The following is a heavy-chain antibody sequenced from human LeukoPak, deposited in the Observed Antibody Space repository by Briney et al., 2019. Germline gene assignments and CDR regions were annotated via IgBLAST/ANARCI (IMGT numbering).Heavy chain of an antibody. CDR1: GFTFSDYA. D-gene: IGHD4-17*01. Sequence: QSGGSLRLSCEASGFTFSDYAMSWVRQALGKGLKWVSVISGSGGSTYNADPVKGRFTISRDNSKNILYLQMNSLRAEDTAVYYCAKSVESAVTTNPYFDFWGQGALVTVSS. V-gene: IGHV3-23*01. J-gene: IGHJ4*02. CDR3: AKSVESAVTTNPYFDF. CDR2: ISGSGGST.